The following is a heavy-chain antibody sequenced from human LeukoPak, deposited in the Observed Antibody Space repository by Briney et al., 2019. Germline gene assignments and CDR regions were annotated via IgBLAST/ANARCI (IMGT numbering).Heavy chain of an antibody. J-gene: IGHJ4*02. CDR2: IIPIFGTA. D-gene: IGHD5-18*01. Sequence: SSVKVSCKASGGTFSSYAISWVRQAPGQGLEWMGRIIPIFGTANYAQKFQGRVTITTDESTSTAYMEPSSLRSEDTAVYYCARGRDTAMVTGDYWGQGTLVTVSS. CDR3: ARGRDTAMVTGDY. CDR1: GGTFSSYA. V-gene: IGHV1-69*05.